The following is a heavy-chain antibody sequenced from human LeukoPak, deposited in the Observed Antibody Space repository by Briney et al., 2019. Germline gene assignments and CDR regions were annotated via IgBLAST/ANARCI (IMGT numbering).Heavy chain of an antibody. CDR2: IYYSGST. CDR3: ARDRREGSSSPFDAFDI. Sequence: SETLSLTCTVSGGSISSYYWSWIRQPPGKGLEWIGYIYYSGSTNYNPSLKSRVTISVDRSKNQFSLKLSSVTAADTAVYYCARDRREGSSSPFDAFDIWGQGTMVTVSS. CDR1: GGSISSYY. D-gene: IGHD6-6*01. J-gene: IGHJ3*02. V-gene: IGHV4-59*12.